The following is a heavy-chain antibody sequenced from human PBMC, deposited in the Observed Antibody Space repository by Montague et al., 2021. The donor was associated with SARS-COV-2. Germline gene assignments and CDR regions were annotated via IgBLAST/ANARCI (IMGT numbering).Heavy chain of an antibody. CDR2: ISPSGDYI. D-gene: IGHD5-12*01. Sequence: SLRLSWAASGFSFSSYHMNWVRQAPGKGLEWVSSISPSGDYIYSADSLKGRFIISRDNAKNSLYLQMSSLRAEDTAIYYCARASWIVATVPDYWGQGTLVTVPS. V-gene: IGHV3-21*01. J-gene: IGHJ4*02. CDR3: ARASWIVATVPDY. CDR1: GFSFSSYH.